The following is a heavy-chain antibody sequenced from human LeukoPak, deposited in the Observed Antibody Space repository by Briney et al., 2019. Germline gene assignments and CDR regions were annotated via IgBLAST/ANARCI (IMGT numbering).Heavy chain of an antibody. CDR3: ARHYDILTGYYLQYYFDY. CDR2: IKQDGSEK. V-gene: IGHV3-7*03. Sequence: GGSLRLSCAASGFTFSSYWMSWVRQAPGKGLEWVANIKQDGSEKYYVDSVKGRFTISRDNAKNSLYLQMNSLRAEDTAVYYCARHYDILTGYYLQYYFDYWGQGTLVTVSS. CDR1: GFTFSSYW. D-gene: IGHD3-9*01. J-gene: IGHJ4*02.